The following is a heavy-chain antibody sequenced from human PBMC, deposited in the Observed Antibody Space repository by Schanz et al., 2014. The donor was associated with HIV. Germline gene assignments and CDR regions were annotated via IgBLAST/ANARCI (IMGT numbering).Heavy chain of an antibody. V-gene: IGHV4-31*03. CDR2: IYYSGNT. J-gene: IGHJ2*01. D-gene: IGHD3-10*02. Sequence: QVHLQESGPGLVKPSQTLSLTCTVSGGSISNGGYYWTWIRQHPGKGLEWIGYIYYSGNTHYNPSLRGRLTISVDTSKNQFSLEVNSVTAADTAVYYCAREDVSNWSFDLWGRGTLVSVSS. CDR1: GGSISNGGYY. CDR3: AREDVSNWSFDL.